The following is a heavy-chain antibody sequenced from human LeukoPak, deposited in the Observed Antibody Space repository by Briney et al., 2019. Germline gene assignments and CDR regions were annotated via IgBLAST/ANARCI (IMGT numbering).Heavy chain of an antibody. Sequence: ASVKVSCKASGYTFTGYYMHWVRQAPGQGLEWMGWINPNSGGTNYAQKFQGRVTMTRDTSISTAYMELSRLRSDDTAVYYCARCSGSGSHYYYMDVWGKGTTVTVSS. CDR3: ARCSGSGSHYYYMDV. CDR2: INPNSGGT. J-gene: IGHJ6*03. V-gene: IGHV1-2*02. D-gene: IGHD3-10*01. CDR1: GYTFTGYY.